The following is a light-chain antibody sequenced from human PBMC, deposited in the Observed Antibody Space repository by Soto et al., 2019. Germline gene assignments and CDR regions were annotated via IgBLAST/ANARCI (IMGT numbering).Light chain of an antibody. CDR3: QQSYMDPIT. V-gene: IGKV1-12*01. J-gene: IGKJ5*01. Sequence: DIQMTQSPSSVSASVGDRVTMTCRASQGINSWLAWYQQKPGKAPKLLIYAASNLQSGVPSRFSGSGSGTDFTLSISSVQPEDFATYFCQQSYMDPITFGQGTRLEIK. CDR1: QGINSW. CDR2: AAS.